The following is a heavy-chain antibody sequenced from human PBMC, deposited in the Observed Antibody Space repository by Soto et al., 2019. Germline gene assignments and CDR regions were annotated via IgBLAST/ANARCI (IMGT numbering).Heavy chain of an antibody. CDR3: ASQRLGYYYMDV. CDR2: INPNSGGT. CDR1: GYTFTGYY. Sequence: TSVKASCKASGYTFTGYYMHWVRQAPGQGLEWMGWINPNSGGTNYAQEFQGWVTMTRDTSISTAYMELSRLRSDDTAVYYCASQRLGYYYMDVWGKGTTVTVSS. J-gene: IGHJ6*03. V-gene: IGHV1-2*04.